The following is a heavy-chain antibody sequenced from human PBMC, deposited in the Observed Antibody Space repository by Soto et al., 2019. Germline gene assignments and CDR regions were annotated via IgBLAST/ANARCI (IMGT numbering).Heavy chain of an antibody. CDR3: ARIVGATTCWFDP. D-gene: IGHD1-26*01. V-gene: IGHV4-4*07. CDR2: IYTSGST. CDR1: GGSISSYY. J-gene: IGHJ5*02. Sequence: QVQLQESGPGLVKPSETLSLTCTVSGGSISSYYWSWIRQPAGKGLARIGRIYTSGSTNYNPSLKSRVTMSVDTSKNQFPLKRSSVTAADTAVYYCARIVGATTCWFDPWGQGSLVTVSS.